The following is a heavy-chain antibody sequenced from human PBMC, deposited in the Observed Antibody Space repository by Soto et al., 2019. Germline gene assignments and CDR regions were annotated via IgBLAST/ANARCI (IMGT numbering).Heavy chain of an antibody. Sequence: GGSLRLSCAASGFTFSNYDMHWVRQVTGKGLEWVSTTGTAGDTYYPGSVKGRFTISRENAKNSLYLQMNSLRAEDTAVYYCARGRLISLYYFDYWGQGTLVTVSS. CDR3: ARGRLISLYYFDY. CDR2: TGTAGDT. D-gene: IGHD2-15*01. V-gene: IGHV3-13*01. CDR1: GFTFSNYD. J-gene: IGHJ4*02.